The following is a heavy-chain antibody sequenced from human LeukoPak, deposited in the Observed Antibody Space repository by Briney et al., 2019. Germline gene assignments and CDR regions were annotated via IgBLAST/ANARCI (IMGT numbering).Heavy chain of an antibody. CDR3: AKSRDDGTGYYYDY. CDR2: ISLNSYNI. J-gene: IGHJ4*02. D-gene: IGHD3-9*01. CDR1: GFSFYDYA. Sequence: GGSLRLSCEASGFSFYDYAMHWVRQAPGKGLEWVAGISLNSYNIAYGDSVKGRFTISRDNAKKSLSLQMNSLGTEDTAFYYCAKSRDDGTGYYYDYWGQGVLVTVAS. V-gene: IGHV3-9*01.